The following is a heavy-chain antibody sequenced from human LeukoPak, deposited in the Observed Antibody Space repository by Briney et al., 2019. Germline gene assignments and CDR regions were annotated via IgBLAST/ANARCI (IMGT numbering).Heavy chain of an antibody. V-gene: IGHV3-30*04. J-gene: IGHJ4*02. Sequence: PGGSLRLSCAASGFTFSTYAMNWVRQAPGKGLEWVAVISDDGRHNYYADSVKGRFTISRDNSKNTLYLQMNSLRAEDTAVYYCAKDAGLYSSSWYFDYWGQGTLVTVSS. CDR3: AKDAGLYSSSWYFDY. CDR1: GFTFSTYA. D-gene: IGHD6-13*01. CDR2: ISDDGRHN.